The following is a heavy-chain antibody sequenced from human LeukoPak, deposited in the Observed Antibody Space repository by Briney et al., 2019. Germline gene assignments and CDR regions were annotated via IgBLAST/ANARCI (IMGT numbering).Heavy chain of an antibody. D-gene: IGHD6-19*01. CDR2: IKSKTDGGTT. CDR3: ARDRGIAVAGTFDY. CDR1: GFTVSNAW. J-gene: IGHJ4*02. Sequence: GGSLRLSCAASGFTVSNAWMNWVRQAPGKGLEWVSRIKSKTDGGTTDYAAPVKGRFTISRDDSKNTLFLQMNSLRAEDTAVYYCARDRGIAVAGTFDYWGQGTLVTVSS. V-gene: IGHV3-15*07.